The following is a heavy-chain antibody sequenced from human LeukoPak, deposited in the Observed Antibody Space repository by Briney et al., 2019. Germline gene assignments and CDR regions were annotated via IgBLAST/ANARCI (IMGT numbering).Heavy chain of an antibody. J-gene: IGHJ2*01. CDR1: GGSISSYY. Sequence: SETLSLTCTVSGGSISSYYWSWIRQPPGEGLEWIGYIYYSGSTNYNPSLKSRVTISVDTSKNQFSLKLSSVTAADTAVYYCARTLYYYDSSGYPTNYWYFDLWGRGTLVTVSS. CDR3: ARTLYYYDSSGYPTNYWYFDL. V-gene: IGHV4-59*01. CDR2: IYYSGST. D-gene: IGHD3-22*01.